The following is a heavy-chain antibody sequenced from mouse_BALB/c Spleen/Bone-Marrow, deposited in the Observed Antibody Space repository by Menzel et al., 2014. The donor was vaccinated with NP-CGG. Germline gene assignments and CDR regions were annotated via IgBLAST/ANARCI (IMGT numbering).Heavy chain of an antibody. CDR1: GFTFSDAW. J-gene: IGHJ4*01. CDR2: IRSNSNNHAT. D-gene: IGHD1-2*01. CDR3: TDLLRLRRDY. Sequence: EVKLMESGGGLVQPGGSMKLSCAASGFTFSDAWMDWVRQSPEKGLEWVAEIRSNSNNHATYYAESAKGRFTISRDDSKSTVYLQMNSLKPEDTGIYYCTDLLRLRRDYWGQGTSVTVSS. V-gene: IGHV6-6*01.